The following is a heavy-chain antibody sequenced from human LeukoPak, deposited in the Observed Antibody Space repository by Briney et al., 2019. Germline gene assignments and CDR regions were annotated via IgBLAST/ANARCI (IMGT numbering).Heavy chain of an antibody. CDR1: GYSISSGYY. CDR3: ARLGMVGWLHRPFDY. D-gene: IGHD5-24*01. Sequence: SETLSLTCAVSGYSISSGYYWGWIRQPPGKGLEWIGSIYHSGSTYYNPSLKSRVTISVVTSKNQFSLKLSSVTAADTAVYYCARLGMVGWLHRPFDYWGQGTLVTVSS. V-gene: IGHV4-38-2*01. CDR2: IYHSGST. J-gene: IGHJ4*02.